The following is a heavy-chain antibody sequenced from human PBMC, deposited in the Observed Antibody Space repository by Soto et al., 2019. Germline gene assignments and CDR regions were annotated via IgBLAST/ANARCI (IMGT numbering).Heavy chain of an antibody. Sequence: ASVKVSCKASGYTFTNYGISWVRQAPGQGLEWMGWISAYNGNTNYAQKLQGRVTMTTDTSTSTAYMELRSLRSDDTAVYYCARDAIPRIAVAGYNWFDPWGQGTLVTVSS. V-gene: IGHV1-18*01. D-gene: IGHD6-19*01. J-gene: IGHJ5*02. CDR2: ISAYNGNT. CDR3: ARDAIPRIAVAGYNWFDP. CDR1: GYTFTNYG.